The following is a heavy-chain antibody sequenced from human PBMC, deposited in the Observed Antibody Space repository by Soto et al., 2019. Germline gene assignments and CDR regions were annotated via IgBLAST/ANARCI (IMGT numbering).Heavy chain of an antibody. CDR3: ARDPALGCSGGSCYSGYYYYYMDV. CDR1: GFTFSSYG. J-gene: IGHJ6*03. D-gene: IGHD2-15*01. CDR2: IWYDGSNK. Sequence: GGSLRLSCAASGFTFSSYGMHWVRQAPGKGLEWVAVIWYDGSNKYYADSVKGRFTISRDNSKNTLYLQMNSLRAEDTAVYYCARDPALGCSGGSCYSGYYYYYMDVWGKGTTVTVSS. V-gene: IGHV3-33*01.